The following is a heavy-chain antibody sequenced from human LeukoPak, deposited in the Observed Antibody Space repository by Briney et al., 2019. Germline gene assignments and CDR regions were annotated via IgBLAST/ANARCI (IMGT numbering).Heavy chain of an antibody. Sequence: PGGSLRLSCAASGFTVSTNYMSWVRQAPGKGLEWVSVIYSGGSTYYADSVKGRFTISRDNSKNTLYLQMNSLRAGDTAVYYCARGRGSYYFDYWGQGTLVTVSS. J-gene: IGHJ4*02. D-gene: IGHD1-26*01. CDR3: ARGRGSYYFDY. CDR2: IYSGGST. V-gene: IGHV3-53*01. CDR1: GFTVSTNY.